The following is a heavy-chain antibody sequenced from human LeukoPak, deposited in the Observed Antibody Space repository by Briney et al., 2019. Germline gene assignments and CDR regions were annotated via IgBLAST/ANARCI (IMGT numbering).Heavy chain of an antibody. V-gene: IGHV1-46*01. CDR1: GYTLTSYD. Sequence: ASVKVSCKASGYTLTSYDINWVRQAPGQGLEWMGTINPSGGSTRYAQKFQGRLTVTRDMSTSTVYMELSSLGSEDTAVYYCARDRGVLRYFDWLFEFDYWGQGTLVTVSS. CDR2: INPSGGST. D-gene: IGHD3-9*01. J-gene: IGHJ4*02. CDR3: ARDRGVLRYFDWLFEFDY.